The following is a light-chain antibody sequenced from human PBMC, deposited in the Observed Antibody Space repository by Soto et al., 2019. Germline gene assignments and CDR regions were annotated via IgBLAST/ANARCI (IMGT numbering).Light chain of an antibody. CDR1: QSVGNS. V-gene: IGKV3-11*01. Sequence: EIVLTQSPATLSLSPGERASLSCRASQSVGNSLAWFQHKPGQAPRLLIYDVSNRATGIPARFSGSGSGTDFTLTISSLEPEDFAVYYCQQYNNWPPITFGQGTKVDIK. CDR2: DVS. CDR3: QQYNNWPPIT. J-gene: IGKJ1*01.